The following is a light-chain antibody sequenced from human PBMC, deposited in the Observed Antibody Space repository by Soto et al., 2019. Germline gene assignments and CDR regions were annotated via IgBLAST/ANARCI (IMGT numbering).Light chain of an antibody. J-gene: IGKJ1*01. CDR1: QRVSSSY. V-gene: IGKV3-20*01. Sequence: IALTQSPCTLSLCPGDRATVSCRASQRVSSSYLAWYQQKPGQAPRFLIYSESSRATGIPDRFSGSGSGTDFTLTISRLETEDFAVYYCQQYGRSPTTFGQGTKVDIK. CDR2: SES. CDR3: QQYGRSPTT.